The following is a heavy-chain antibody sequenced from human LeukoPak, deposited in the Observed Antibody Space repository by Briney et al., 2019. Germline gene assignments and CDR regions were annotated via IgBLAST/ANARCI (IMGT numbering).Heavy chain of an antibody. Sequence: PGGSLRLSCAASGFTFSSYWMHWVRQAPGKGLVWVSRINSDGSSTSYADSVKGRFTISRDNAKNTLYLQMNSLRAEDTAVNYCASENYDILTGYRHWGQGTLVTVSS. V-gene: IGHV3-74*01. J-gene: IGHJ4*02. CDR1: GFTFSSYW. CDR3: ASENYDILTGYRH. CDR2: INSDGSST. D-gene: IGHD3-9*01.